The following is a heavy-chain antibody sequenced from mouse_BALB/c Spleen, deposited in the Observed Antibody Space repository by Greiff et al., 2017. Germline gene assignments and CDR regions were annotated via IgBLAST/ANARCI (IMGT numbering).Heavy chain of an antibody. CDR3: TREEWYGGGFDY. CDR1: GYTFTSYY. V-gene: IGHV1S81*02. D-gene: IGHD2-1*01. J-gene: IGHJ2*01. CDR2: INPSNGGT. Sequence: QVQLQQSGAELVKPGASVKLSCKASGYTFTSYYMYWVKQRPGQGLEWIGEINPSNGGTNFNEKFKSKATLTVDKSSSTAYMQLSSLTSEDSAVYFFTREEWYGGGFDYWGQGTTLTVSS.